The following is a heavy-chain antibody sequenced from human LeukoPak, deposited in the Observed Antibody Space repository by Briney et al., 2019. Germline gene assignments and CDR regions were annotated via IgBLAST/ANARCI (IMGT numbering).Heavy chain of an antibody. J-gene: IGHJ5*02. CDR2: ISSSGSTI. Sequence: GGSLRLFCAASGFTFSDYYMSWIRHAPGKGLERVSYISSSGSTIYYADSVKGRFTISRDNAKNSLYLQMNSLRAEDTAVYYCARVTGDGNSWYRGSGFWFDPWGQGTLVTVSS. CDR1: GFTFSDYY. CDR3: ARVTGDGNSWYRGSGFWFDP. D-gene: IGHD6-13*01. V-gene: IGHV3-11*04.